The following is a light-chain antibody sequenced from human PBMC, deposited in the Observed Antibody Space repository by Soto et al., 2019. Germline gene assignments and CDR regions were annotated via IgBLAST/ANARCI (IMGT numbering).Light chain of an antibody. Sequence: ELELTQSPGTLSLPPGERASRSCRASQSVSSSYLAWYQQKPGQAPRLLIYGASSRATGIPDRFSGSGSGTDFTLTISRLEPEDFAVYYCQQYGSSLGKFGQGTMVDIK. J-gene: IGKJ1*01. V-gene: IGKV3-20*01. CDR1: QSVSSSY. CDR2: GAS. CDR3: QQYGSSLGK.